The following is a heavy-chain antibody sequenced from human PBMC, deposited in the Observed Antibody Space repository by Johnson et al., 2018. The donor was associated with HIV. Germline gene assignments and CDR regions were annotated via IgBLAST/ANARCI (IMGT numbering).Heavy chain of an antibody. CDR2: ISSIGTTM. D-gene: IGHD4-17*01. Sequence: QVQLVESGGGLVKPGGSLRLSCAASGFTFSDYYMSWIRQAPGKGLEWVSSISSIGTTMYYADSVKGRFTISRNNVRNSLYLKMSSLRAADTAVNYCAREKLGSTEYDAFDIWGQGTIVTVSS. J-gene: IGHJ3*02. CDR1: GFTFSDYY. V-gene: IGHV3-11*04. CDR3: AREKLGSTEYDAFDI.